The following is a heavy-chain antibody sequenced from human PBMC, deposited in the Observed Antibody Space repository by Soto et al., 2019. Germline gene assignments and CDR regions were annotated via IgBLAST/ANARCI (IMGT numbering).Heavy chain of an antibody. CDR2: ISAYNGNT. V-gene: IGHV1-18*01. Sequence: ASVKVSCKASGYTFTSYGISWVRQAPGQGLEWMGWISAYNGNTNYAQKLQGRVTMTTDTSTSTAYMELRSLRSDDAAVYYCARDEWELLNYYFDYWGQGTLVTVSS. J-gene: IGHJ4*02. CDR3: ARDEWELLNYYFDY. D-gene: IGHD1-26*01. CDR1: GYTFTSYG.